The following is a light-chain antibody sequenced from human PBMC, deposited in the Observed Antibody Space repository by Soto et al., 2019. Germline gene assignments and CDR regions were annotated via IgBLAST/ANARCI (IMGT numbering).Light chain of an antibody. Sequence: ALRMTQSPSSFSASTGDRVTITCRASQGISSYLAWYQQKPGKAPKLLIYAASTLQSGVPSRFRGSGSWTDFTLTISCLQSEDFATYSCQQYYSYPVTFGPGTKVDIK. CDR2: AAS. CDR3: QQYYSYPVT. CDR1: QGISSY. V-gene: IGKV1-8*01. J-gene: IGKJ3*01.